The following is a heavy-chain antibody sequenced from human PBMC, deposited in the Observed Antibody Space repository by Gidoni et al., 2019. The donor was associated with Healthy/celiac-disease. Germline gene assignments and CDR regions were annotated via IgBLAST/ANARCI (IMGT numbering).Heavy chain of an antibody. J-gene: IGHJ5*02. CDR3: ARTKTIFGVVRGFDP. V-gene: IGHV2-70*01. D-gene: IGHD3-3*01. CDR2: IDWDDDK. Sequence: QVTLRESGPALVKPPQTLTLTCTFSGFSLSTSGMCVSWIRQPPGKALEWLALIDWDDDKYYSTSLKTRLTISKDTSKDQVVLTMTNMDPVDTATYYCARTKTIFGVVRGFDPWGQGTLVTVSS. CDR1: GFSLSTSGMC.